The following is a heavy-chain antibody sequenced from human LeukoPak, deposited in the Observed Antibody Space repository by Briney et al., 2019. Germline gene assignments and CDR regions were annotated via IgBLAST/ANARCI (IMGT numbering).Heavy chain of an antibody. CDR1: GFAFDDYA. CDR2: ISGDGGST. J-gene: IGHJ4*02. V-gene: IGHV3-43*02. Sequence: GGSLRLSCAASGFAFDDYAMHWVRQAPGTCLEWVSVISGDGGSTYYADSVKGRFTISRDNSKNSLYLQMNSLRTEDTALYYCAKDIRGDGYNSRFDYWGQGTLVTVSP. CDR3: AKDIRGDGYNSRFDY. D-gene: IGHD5-24*01.